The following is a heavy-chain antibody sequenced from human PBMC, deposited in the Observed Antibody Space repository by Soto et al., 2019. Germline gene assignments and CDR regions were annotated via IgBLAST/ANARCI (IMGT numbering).Heavy chain of an antibody. V-gene: IGHV3-7*01. CDR1: GFTFSSYW. CDR3: ASLPRIAAAGTTPYYYYGMDV. CDR2: IKQDGSEK. Sequence: PGGSLRLSCAASGFTFSSYWMSWVRQAPGKGLEWVANIKQDGSEKYYVDSVKGRFTISRDNAKNSLYLQMNSLRAEDTAVYYCASLPRIAAAGTTPYYYYGMDVWGQGTTVTV. J-gene: IGHJ6*02. D-gene: IGHD6-13*01.